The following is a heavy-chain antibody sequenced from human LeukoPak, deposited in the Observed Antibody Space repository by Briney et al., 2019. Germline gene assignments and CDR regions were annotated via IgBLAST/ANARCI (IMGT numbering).Heavy chain of an antibody. CDR2: ISGSGGST. J-gene: IGHJ4*02. D-gene: IGHD6-13*01. Sequence: GGSLRLSCAASGFNFSSYAMSWLRQAPGRGLEWVSAISGSGGSTYYADSVKGRFTISRDNSKNTLYLQMNSLRAEDTAVYYCAKLGGTAAGTPLFDYWGQGTLVTVSS. V-gene: IGHV3-23*01. CDR3: AKLGGTAAGTPLFDY. CDR1: GFNFSSYA.